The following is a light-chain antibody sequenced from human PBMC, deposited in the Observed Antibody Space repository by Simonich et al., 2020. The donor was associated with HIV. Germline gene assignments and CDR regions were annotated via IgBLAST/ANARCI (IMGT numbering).Light chain of an antibody. Sequence: DIVMTQSPLSLPVTPGEPASISCRSSQSLLGSNGYNYLDWYLQKPGQSPQLLIYLGSNRASGVPDRFSGSGSGTDFTLTISSLQPEDFATYYCQQTYSTPYTFGRGTKLEIK. CDR3: QQTYSTPYT. CDR1: QSLLGSNGYNY. V-gene: IGKV2-28*01. J-gene: IGKJ2*01. CDR2: LGS.